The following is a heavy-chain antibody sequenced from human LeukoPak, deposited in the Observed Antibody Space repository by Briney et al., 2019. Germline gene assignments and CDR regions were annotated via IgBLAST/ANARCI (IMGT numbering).Heavy chain of an antibody. V-gene: IGHV4-4*02. CDR3: SRENGAFSPFGY. Sequence: SETLSLTCGVSGGSISNTNWWSWVRQPPGQGLEWIGEIPLTGLTHYNPSLESRVTVSLDKSKNQLSLNLTSVTAADTAVYYCSRENGAFSPFGYWGQGTLVTVLS. CDR2: IPLTGLT. CDR1: GGSISNTNW. J-gene: IGHJ4*02. D-gene: IGHD2-8*01.